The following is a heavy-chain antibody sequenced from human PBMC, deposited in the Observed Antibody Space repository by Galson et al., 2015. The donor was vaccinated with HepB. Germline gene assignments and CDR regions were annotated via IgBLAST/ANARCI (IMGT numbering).Heavy chain of an antibody. D-gene: IGHD3-3*01. CDR1: GDSVSSNSAA. J-gene: IGHJ4*02. CDR3: ARATESLRFLEWIPALDY. CDR2: TYYRSKWYN. Sequence: CAISGDSVSSNSAAWNWIRQSPSRGLEWPGRTYYRSKWYNDYALSVKSRITINPDTTKNHVSLQLTSVTPEDTAVYYCARATESLRFLEWIPALDYWGQGTLVTVSS. V-gene: IGHV6-1*01.